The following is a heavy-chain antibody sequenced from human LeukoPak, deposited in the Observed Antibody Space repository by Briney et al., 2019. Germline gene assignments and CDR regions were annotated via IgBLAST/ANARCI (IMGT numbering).Heavy chain of an antibody. D-gene: IGHD4-17*01. J-gene: IGHJ3*02. CDR1: GFTFSSYG. Sequence: PGGTLRLSCAASGFTFSSYGMSWVRQAPGKGLEYVSAISRSGGTTYYANSVKGRFTISRDNSKNTLFLQMGSLRAEDMAVYYCARVGDIDAFDIWGQGTMVTVSS. CDR3: ARVGDIDAFDI. CDR2: ISRSGGTT. V-gene: IGHV3-64*01.